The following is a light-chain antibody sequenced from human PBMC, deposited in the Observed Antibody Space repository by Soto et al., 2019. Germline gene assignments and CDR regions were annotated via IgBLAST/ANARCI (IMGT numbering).Light chain of an antibody. J-gene: IGKJ5*01. CDR2: AAS. Sequence: EIVMTQSPATLSVSPGERATLSCTASQSVGNNLAWYQQKPGQAPTLLIYAASTRATGIPARFSGSGSGTEFTLTISSLQSEDFAVYYCQHYNNWPAITFGQGTRLEIK. V-gene: IGKV3-15*01. CDR3: QHYNNWPAIT. CDR1: QSVGNN.